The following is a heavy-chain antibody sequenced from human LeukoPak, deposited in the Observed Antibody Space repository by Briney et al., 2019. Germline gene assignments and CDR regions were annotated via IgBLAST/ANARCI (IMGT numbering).Heavy chain of an antibody. CDR1: GGSISSYY. CDR3: ARGDDYNVGYFDY. J-gene: IGHJ4*02. D-gene: IGHD5-24*01. V-gene: IGHV4-59*01. Sequence: PSETLSLTCTVSGGSISSYYWSWIRQPPGKGLEWIGYIYYSGGTNYTPSLKSRVTISVDTSKNHFSLRLSSVTAADTAVYYCARGDDYNVGYFDYWGQGILATVSS. CDR2: IYYSGGT.